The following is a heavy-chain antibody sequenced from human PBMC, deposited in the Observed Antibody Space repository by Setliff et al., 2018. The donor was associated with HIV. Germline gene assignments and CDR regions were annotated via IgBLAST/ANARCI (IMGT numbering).Heavy chain of an antibody. CDR1: GFTFSRYG. CDR3: ARDGLLSGYDSGYYGYYFYMDV. D-gene: IGHD5-12*01. J-gene: IGHJ6*03. Sequence: LRLSCAASGFTFSRYGMHWVRQAPGKGLDWVAVISYDGSDKNYADYVKGRFTISRDNSKNTIFLQMNSLRPEDTAVYYCARDGLLSGYDSGYYGYYFYMDVWGKGTTVTVSS. CDR2: ISYDGSDK. V-gene: IGHV3-30*19.